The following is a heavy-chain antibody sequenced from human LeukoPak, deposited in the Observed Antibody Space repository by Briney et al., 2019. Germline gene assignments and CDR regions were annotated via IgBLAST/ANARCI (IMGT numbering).Heavy chain of an antibody. J-gene: IGHJ4*02. Sequence: GGSLRLSCAASGFTFDDYAMHWVRQAPGKGLEWVSGISWNSGSIGYADSVKGRFTISRDNAKNSLYLQMNSLRAEDTALYYCAKGVYGDYGPFDHWGQGTLVTVSS. CDR3: AKGVYGDYGPFDH. CDR1: GFTFDDYA. V-gene: IGHV3-9*01. CDR2: ISWNSGSI. D-gene: IGHD4-17*01.